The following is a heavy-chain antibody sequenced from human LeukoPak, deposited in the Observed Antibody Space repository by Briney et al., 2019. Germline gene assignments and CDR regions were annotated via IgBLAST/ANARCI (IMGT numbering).Heavy chain of an antibody. CDR2: ISSSGTYV. J-gene: IGHJ3*02. CDR1: GFTVSSNY. D-gene: IGHD3-9*01. V-gene: IGHV3-21*01. CDR3: ARASSKQLAGYLPDGFDI. Sequence: GGSLRLSCAASGFTVSSNYMNWVRQAPGKGLEWVSSISSSGTYVYYADSVKGRFTISRDNAKNSLSLQMNSLRADDAAVYYCARASSKQLAGYLPDGFDIWGQGTMVTVSS.